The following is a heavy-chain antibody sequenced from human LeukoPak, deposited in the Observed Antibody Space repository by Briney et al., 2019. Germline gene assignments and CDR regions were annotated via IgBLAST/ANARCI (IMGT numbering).Heavy chain of an antibody. CDR2: VTSGGNI. V-gene: IGHV3-23*01. CDR3: AKAGPFYFDY. Sequence: GESLKISCKGSGYSFTSYWIGWVRQAPGKGLEWVSGVTSGGNIYYADSVKGRFTISRDNSKNTLHLQMNSLRAEDTAVYFCAKAGPFYFDYWGQGTLVTVSS. D-gene: IGHD3-10*01. CDR1: GYSFTSYW. J-gene: IGHJ4*02.